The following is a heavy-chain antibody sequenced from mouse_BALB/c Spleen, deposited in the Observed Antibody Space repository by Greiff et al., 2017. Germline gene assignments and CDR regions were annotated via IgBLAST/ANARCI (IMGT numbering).Heavy chain of an antibody. CDR1: GYTFTSYY. CDR2: INPSNGGT. D-gene: IGHD2-14*01. V-gene: IGHV1S81*02. Sequence: QVQLQQSGAELVKPGASVKLSCKASGYTFTSYYMYWVKQRPGQGLEWIGEINPSNGGTNFNEKFKSKATLTVDKSSSTAYMQLSSLTSEDSAVYYCTRSGVRRWYFDVWGAGTTVTVSS. J-gene: IGHJ1*01. CDR3: TRSGVRRWYFDV.